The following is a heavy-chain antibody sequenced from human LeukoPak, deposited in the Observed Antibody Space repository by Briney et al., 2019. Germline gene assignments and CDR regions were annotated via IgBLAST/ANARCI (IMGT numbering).Heavy chain of an antibody. CDR3: ARDPARDYGERTAFDI. D-gene: IGHD4-17*01. CDR1: GGSISSSSYY. CDR2: IYYSGST. J-gene: IGHJ3*02. V-gene: IGHV4-39*07. Sequence: SETLSLTCTVSGGSISSSSYYWGWIRQPPGKGLEWIGSIYYSGSTYYNPSLKSRVTISVDTSKNQFSLKLSSVTAADTAVYYCARDPARDYGERTAFDIWGQGTMVTVSP.